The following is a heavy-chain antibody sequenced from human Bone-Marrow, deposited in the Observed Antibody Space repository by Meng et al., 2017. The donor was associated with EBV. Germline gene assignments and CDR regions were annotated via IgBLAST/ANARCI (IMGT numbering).Heavy chain of an antibody. V-gene: IGHV1-8*01. CDR1: GYTFTSYD. J-gene: IGHJ5*02. CDR3: ARGRLEARGYFDP. CDR2: MNPNSGNT. D-gene: IGHD3-3*01. Sequence: QVELVQSGAEVTKPGASVKVSCKASGYTFTSYDINWVRQATGQGLEWMGWMNPNSGNTGYAQKFQGRVTMTRNTSISTAYMEPSSLRSEDTAVYYCARGRLEARGYFDPWGQGTLVTVSS.